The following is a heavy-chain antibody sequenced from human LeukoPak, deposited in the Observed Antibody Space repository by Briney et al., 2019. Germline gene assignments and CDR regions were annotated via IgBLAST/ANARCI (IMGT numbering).Heavy chain of an antibody. J-gene: IGHJ4*02. CDR3: ARGIADPYSFDS. CDR2: IYSTGST. D-gene: IGHD6-13*01. Sequence: PSQTLSLTCTLSARSINIKYTSCIRHPAGKGLEWSGRIYSTGSTNYSPSLKSRVTMSVDKSKNQFSLNLSSVTAADTAVYYCARGIADPYSFDSWGQGTLVTVSS. V-gene: IGHV4-4*07. CDR1: ARSINIKY.